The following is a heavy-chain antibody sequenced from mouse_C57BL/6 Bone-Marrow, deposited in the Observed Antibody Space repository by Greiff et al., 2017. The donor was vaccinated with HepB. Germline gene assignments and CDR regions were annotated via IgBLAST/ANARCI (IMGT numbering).Heavy chain of an antibody. J-gene: IGHJ2*01. Sequence: QVQLQQPGAELVKPGASVKLSCKASGYTFTSYWMQWVKQRPGQGLEWIGEIDPSDSYTNYNQKLKGKATLIVDTYSSTAYMQLSSLTSEDSAVYYCARFWVYYYGSSYFDYWGQGTTLTVSS. CDR3: ARFWVYYYGSSYFDY. CDR1: GYTFTSYW. D-gene: IGHD1-1*01. V-gene: IGHV1-50*01. CDR2: IDPSDSYT.